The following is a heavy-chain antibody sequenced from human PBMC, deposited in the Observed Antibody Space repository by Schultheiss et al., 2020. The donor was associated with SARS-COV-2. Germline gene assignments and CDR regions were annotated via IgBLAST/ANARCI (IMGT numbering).Heavy chain of an antibody. CDR2: ISGSGGST. Sequence: GGSLRLSCAASGFTFSSYAMSWVRQAPGKGLEWVSAISGSGGSTYYADSVKGRFTISRDNAKNSLYLQMNSLRDEDTAVYYCARGEYSTGWFDPWGQGTLVTVSS. V-gene: IGHV3-23*01. D-gene: IGHD6-6*01. CDR3: ARGEYSTGWFDP. CDR1: GFTFSSYA. J-gene: IGHJ5*02.